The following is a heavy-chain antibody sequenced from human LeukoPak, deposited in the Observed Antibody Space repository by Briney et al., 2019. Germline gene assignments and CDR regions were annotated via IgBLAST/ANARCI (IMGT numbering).Heavy chain of an antibody. CDR2: MNPNSGNT. CDR1: GYTFTSYD. V-gene: IGHV1-8*01. Sequence: ASVKVSCKASGYTFTSYDINWVRQATGQGLEWMGWMNPNSGNTGYAQKFQGRVTMTRNTSISTAYMELSSLRSEDTAVYYCARGRVVVAASRYNWFEPWGQGTLVTVSS. J-gene: IGHJ5*02. D-gene: IGHD2-15*01. CDR3: ARGRVVVAASRYNWFEP.